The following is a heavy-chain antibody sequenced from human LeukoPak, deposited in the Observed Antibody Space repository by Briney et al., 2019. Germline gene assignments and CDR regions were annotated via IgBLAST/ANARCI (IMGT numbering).Heavy chain of an antibody. Sequence: PSETLSLTCTVSGGSISSYYWSWIRQPPGKGLEWIGYIYYSGSTNYNPSLKSRVTISVDTSKNQFSLKLSSVTAADTAVYYCARGPSPGLWFGELQNWFDPWGQGTLVTVSS. CDR1: GGSISSYY. V-gene: IGHV4-59*01. J-gene: IGHJ5*02. CDR2: IYYSGST. CDR3: ARGPSPGLWFGELQNWFDP. D-gene: IGHD3-10*01.